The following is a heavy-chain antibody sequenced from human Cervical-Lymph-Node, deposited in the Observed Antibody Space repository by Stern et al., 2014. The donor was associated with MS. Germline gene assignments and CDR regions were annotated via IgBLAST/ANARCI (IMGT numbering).Heavy chain of an antibody. CDR1: GFTFNNYW. Sequence: EDQLVESGGGLVQPGGSLRLSCAASGFTFNNYWMSWVRQAPGKGLEWVANIKQDGSHTYYVDSVKGRFTISRDNAKNSLYLQMNSLRAEDTAVYYCARDNGPWGQGTLVTVSS. J-gene: IGHJ5*02. CDR3: ARDNGP. CDR2: IKQDGSHT. V-gene: IGHV3-7*01.